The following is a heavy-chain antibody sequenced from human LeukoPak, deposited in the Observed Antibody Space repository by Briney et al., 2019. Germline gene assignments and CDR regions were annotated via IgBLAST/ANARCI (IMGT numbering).Heavy chain of an antibody. J-gene: IGHJ4*02. CDR1: GVTVSGHY. Sequence: GGSLRLSCAVSGVTVSGHYMSWVRQAPGKGLEWVSAISGSGGSTYYADSVKGRFTISRDNSKNTLYLQMNSLRAEDTAVYYCAKDFFRLGYSYGYVDYWGQGTLVTVSS. CDR3: AKDFFRLGYSYGYVDY. CDR2: ISGSGGST. V-gene: IGHV3-23*01. D-gene: IGHD5-18*01.